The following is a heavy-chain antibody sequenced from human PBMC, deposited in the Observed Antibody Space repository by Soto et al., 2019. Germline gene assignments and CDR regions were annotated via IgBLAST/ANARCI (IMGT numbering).Heavy chain of an antibody. CDR1: GYTFTSYA. CDR2: IKAGNGNT. D-gene: IGHD1-26*01. Sequence: ASVKVSCKASGYTFTSYAMHWVRQAPGQRLEWMGWIKAGNGNTNYAQKLQGRVTMTTDTSTSTAYMELRSLRSDDTAVYYCARAAGGSYFGELLIEYYYYGMDVWGQGTTVTVSS. CDR3: ARAAGGSYFGELLIEYYYYGMDV. J-gene: IGHJ6*02. V-gene: IGHV1-3*01.